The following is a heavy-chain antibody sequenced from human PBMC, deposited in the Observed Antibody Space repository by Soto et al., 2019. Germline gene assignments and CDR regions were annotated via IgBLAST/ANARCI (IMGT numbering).Heavy chain of an antibody. CDR2: ISSSSSTI. V-gene: IGHV3-48*02. CDR1: GFTFSSYS. Sequence: PGGSLRLSCAASGFTFSSYSMNWVRQAPGKGLEWVSYISSSSSTIYYADSVKGRFTISRDNAKNSLYLQMNSLRDEDTAVYYCARDRIQLWHHYFDYWGQGTLVTVSS. J-gene: IGHJ4*02. CDR3: ARDRIQLWHHYFDY. D-gene: IGHD5-18*01.